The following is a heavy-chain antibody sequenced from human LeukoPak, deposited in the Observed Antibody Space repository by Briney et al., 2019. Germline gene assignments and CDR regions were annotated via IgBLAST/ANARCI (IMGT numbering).Heavy chain of an antibody. CDR1: GFTFSGSV. Sequence: GGSLRLSCAASGFTFSGSVIHWVRQASGKGLEWVGRIRSKDNNGATAYAASVKGRFTISRDDSKNTAYLQMNSLRAEDTAVYYCARATIMGQNDAFDIWGQGTMVTVSS. V-gene: IGHV3-73*01. J-gene: IGHJ3*02. CDR2: IRSKDNNGAT. CDR3: ARATIMGQNDAFDI. D-gene: IGHD1-26*01.